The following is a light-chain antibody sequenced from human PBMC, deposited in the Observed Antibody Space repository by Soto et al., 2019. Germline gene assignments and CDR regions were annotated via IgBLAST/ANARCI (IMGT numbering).Light chain of an antibody. Sequence: QSVLTQPPSVSGAPGQRVTISCTGSSSNIGAGSDVHWYQQLPGTAPKLLIYGNSNRPSGVPDRFSGSKSSTSASLAITGLQAEDEADYYCQSYDSSLSGWYVFGTGNKVTVL. V-gene: IGLV1-40*01. CDR2: GNS. CDR3: QSYDSSLSGWYV. J-gene: IGLJ1*01. CDR1: SSNIGAGSD.